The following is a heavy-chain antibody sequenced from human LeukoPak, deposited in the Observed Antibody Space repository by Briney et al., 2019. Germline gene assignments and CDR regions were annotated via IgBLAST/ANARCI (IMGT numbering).Heavy chain of an antibody. D-gene: IGHD6-19*01. CDR3: ARSKQWLVYDAFDI. CDR1: GYTFTGYY. J-gene: IGHJ3*02. Sequence: ASVKVSCKASGYTFTGYYMHWVRQAPGQGLEWMGWINPNSGGTNYAQKFQDWVTLTRDTSINTAYMDLSRLKSDDTAIYYCARSKQWLVYDAFDIWGQGTMVTVSS. V-gene: IGHV1-2*04. CDR2: INPNSGGT.